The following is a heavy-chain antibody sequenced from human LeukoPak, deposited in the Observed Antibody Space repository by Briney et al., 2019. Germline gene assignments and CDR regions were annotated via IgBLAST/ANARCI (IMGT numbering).Heavy chain of an antibody. V-gene: IGHV3-7*01. CDR3: AKGISSWYLYFQH. J-gene: IGHJ1*01. D-gene: IGHD6-13*01. CDR2: IKRDGSDK. Sequence: PGGSLRLSCAASGFTFSSYWMTWVRQAPGKGLEGVANIKRDGSDKYYVGSVDGRFTISRDNAQNSLYLQMSSLRAEDTAIYYCAKGISSWYLYFQHWGQGTLVTVSS. CDR1: GFTFSSYW.